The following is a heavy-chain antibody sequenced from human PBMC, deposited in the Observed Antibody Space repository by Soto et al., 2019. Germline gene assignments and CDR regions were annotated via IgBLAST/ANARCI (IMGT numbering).Heavy chain of an antibody. D-gene: IGHD1-7*01. V-gene: IGHV3-23*01. CDR1: DCTFSTYV. J-gene: IGHJ3*02. Sequence: EVHLLESGGGLVHPGGTLTLSCAASDCTFSTYVMNSVRQAPGNSLELVSTISYSADKTFYADSVKGRFTISRDNSSQTLILQMNSLRADDAALCYGARRAKTATSIWAAFHIRGQGTMLSVSS. CDR2: ISYSADKT. CDR3: ARRAKTATSIWAAFHI.